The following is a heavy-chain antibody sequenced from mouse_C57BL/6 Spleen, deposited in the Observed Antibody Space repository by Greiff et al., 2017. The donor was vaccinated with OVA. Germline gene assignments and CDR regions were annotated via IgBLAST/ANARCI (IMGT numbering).Heavy chain of an antibody. J-gene: IGHJ4*01. D-gene: IGHD1-1*01. Sequence: QVQLKQPGAELVRPGSSVKLSCKASGYTFTSYWMDWVKQRPGQGLEWIGNIYPSDSETHYNQKFKDKATLTVDKSSSTAYMQLSSLTSEDSAVYYCARRGGSFPYYAMDYWGQGTSGTVSS. CDR2: IYPSDSET. CDR3: ARRGGSFPYYAMDY. CDR1: GYTFTSYW. V-gene: IGHV1-61*01.